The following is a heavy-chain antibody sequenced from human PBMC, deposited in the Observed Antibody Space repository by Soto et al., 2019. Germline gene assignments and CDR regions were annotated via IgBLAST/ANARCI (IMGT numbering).Heavy chain of an antibody. D-gene: IGHD2-2*02. V-gene: IGHV6-1*01. CDR3: ARDLAAAAIPGPYYFDY. J-gene: IGHJ4*02. CDR2: TYYRSKWYN. CDR1: GDSVSSNSAA. Sequence: PSQTLSLTCAISGDSVSSNSAAWNWIRQSPSRGLEWLGRTYYRSKWYNDYAVSVKSRITINPDTSKNQFSLQLNSVTPEDTAVYYCARDLAAAAIPGPYYFDYWGQGTLVTVSS.